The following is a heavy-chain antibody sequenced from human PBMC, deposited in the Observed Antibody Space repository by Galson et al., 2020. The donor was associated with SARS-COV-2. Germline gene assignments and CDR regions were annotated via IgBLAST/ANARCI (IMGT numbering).Heavy chain of an antibody. J-gene: IGHJ4*02. V-gene: IGHV6-1*01. CDR1: GDSVSSNSAV. D-gene: IGHD6-13*01. CDR2: TYYRSKWYT. CDR3: ARGIAADYFDY. Sequence: SQTLSLTCAISGDSVSSNSAVWNWIRQSPSRGLEWLGRTYYRSKWYTDHAVSVKGRITVNPDTSKNQFSLQLNSVTPEDTAMYYCARGIAADYFDYWGQGTLVTVSS.